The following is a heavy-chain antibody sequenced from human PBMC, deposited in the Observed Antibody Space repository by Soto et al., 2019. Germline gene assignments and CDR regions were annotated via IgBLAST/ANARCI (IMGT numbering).Heavy chain of an antibody. V-gene: IGHV1-3*01. Sequence: ASVKVSCKASGYTFTSYAMRWVRQAHGQRLEWMGWINAYNGNTKYSQKLQGRVTITTDTSTSTAYMELRSLRSDDTAVYYCAILSDIVVVPAAQNYYYYMDVWGKGTTVTVSS. CDR1: GYTFTSYA. J-gene: IGHJ6*03. D-gene: IGHD2-2*01. CDR2: INAYNGNT. CDR3: AILSDIVVVPAAQNYYYYMDV.